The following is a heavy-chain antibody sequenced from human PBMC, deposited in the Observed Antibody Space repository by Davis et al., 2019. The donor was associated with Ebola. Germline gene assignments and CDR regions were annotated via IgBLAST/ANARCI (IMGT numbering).Heavy chain of an antibody. CDR3: ARVGLPAAHIQYFQH. CDR1: GGTFSSYA. J-gene: IGHJ1*01. CDR2: IIPILGIA. V-gene: IGHV1-69*10. D-gene: IGHD2-2*01. Sequence: SVKVSCKASGGTFSSYAISWVRQAPGQGLEWMGGIIPILGIANYAQKFQGRVTITADESTSTAYMELSSLRSEDTAVYYCARVGLPAAHIQYFQHWGQGTLVTVSS.